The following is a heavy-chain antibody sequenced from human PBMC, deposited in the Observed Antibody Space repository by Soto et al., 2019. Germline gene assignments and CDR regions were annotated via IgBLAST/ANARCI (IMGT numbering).Heavy chain of an antibody. Sequence: PGESLKISCKGSGYNFASQWVGWVRQAPGKGLEWVAIIYPDDSDTRYSPSFQGHVTISTDKSTDTAYLQWLNLRVTDTATYYCATYHLGPLYWGHGTLVTVSS. CDR2: IYPDDSDT. D-gene: IGHD3-16*01. CDR3: ATYHLGPLY. J-gene: IGHJ4*01. V-gene: IGHV5-51*01. CDR1: GYNFASQW.